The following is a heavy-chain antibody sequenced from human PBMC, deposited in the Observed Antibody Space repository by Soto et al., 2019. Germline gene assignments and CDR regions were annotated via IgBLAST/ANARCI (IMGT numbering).Heavy chain of an antibody. D-gene: IGHD6-13*01. J-gene: IGHJ2*01. CDR3: ARDRYSSSWHRAGWYFDL. V-gene: IGHV1-69*06. CDR1: GDTFSSYA. CDR2: IIPIFGTA. Sequence: QVQLVQSGAEVKKPGSSVKVSCKASGDTFSSYAISWVRQAPGQGLEWMGGIIPIFGTANYAQKFQGRVTITADKSTSTAYRELSSLRSEDTAVYYCARDRYSSSWHRAGWYFDLWGRGTLVTVSS.